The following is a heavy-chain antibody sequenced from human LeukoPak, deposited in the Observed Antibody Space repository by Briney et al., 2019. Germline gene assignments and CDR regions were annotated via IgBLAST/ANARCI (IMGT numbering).Heavy chain of an antibody. J-gene: IGHJ6*04. CDR2: INHSGST. Sequence: SETLSLTCAVYGGSFSGYYWSWIRQPPGKGLEWIGEINHSGSTNYNPSLKSRATISVDTSKNQFSLKLSSVTAADTAVYYCARAEVVPAAGGMDVWGKGTTVTVSS. CDR3: ARAEVVPAAGGMDV. D-gene: IGHD2-2*01. V-gene: IGHV4-34*01. CDR1: GGSFSGYY.